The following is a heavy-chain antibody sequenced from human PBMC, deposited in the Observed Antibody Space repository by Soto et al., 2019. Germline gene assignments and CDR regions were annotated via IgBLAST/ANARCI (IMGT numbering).Heavy chain of an antibody. D-gene: IGHD4-17*01. Sequence: GGSLRLSCAASGFIFNNYGMHWVRQAPGKGLEWVAVISYDGSNKYYADSVKGRFTISRDNSKNTLYLQMNILRPEDTALYYCASTGSYCWGQGTLVTVSS. J-gene: IGHJ4*02. CDR3: ASTGSYC. CDR1: GFIFNNYG. CDR2: ISYDGSNK. V-gene: IGHV3-30*03.